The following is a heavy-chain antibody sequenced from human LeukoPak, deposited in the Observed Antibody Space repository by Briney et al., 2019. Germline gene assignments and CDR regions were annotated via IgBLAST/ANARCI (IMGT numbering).Heavy chain of an antibody. V-gene: IGHV3-33*06. CDR3: AKDGRQITMVRGVFLHNYYYYYMDV. J-gene: IGHJ6*03. Sequence: PGGSLRLSCAASGFTFSSYGMHWVRQAPGKGLEWVAVIWYDGSNKYYADSVKGRFTISRDNSKNTLYLQMNSLRAEDTAVYYCAKDGRQITMVRGVFLHNYYYYYMDVWGKGTTVTVSS. CDR1: GFTFSSYG. D-gene: IGHD3-10*01. CDR2: IWYDGSNK.